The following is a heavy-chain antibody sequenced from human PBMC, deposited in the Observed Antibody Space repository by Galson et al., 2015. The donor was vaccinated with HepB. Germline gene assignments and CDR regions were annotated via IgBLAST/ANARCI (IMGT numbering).Heavy chain of an antibody. J-gene: IGHJ4*02. CDR3: ARTPYDSSGYYRKIFDY. Sequence: SVKVSCKASGGTFSSYAISWVRQAPGQGLEWMGGIIPIFGTANYAQKFQGRVTITADESTSTAYMELSSLRSEDTAVYYCARTPYDSSGYYRKIFDYWGQGTLVTVSS. CDR2: IIPIFGTA. D-gene: IGHD3-22*01. CDR1: GGTFSSYA. V-gene: IGHV1-69*13.